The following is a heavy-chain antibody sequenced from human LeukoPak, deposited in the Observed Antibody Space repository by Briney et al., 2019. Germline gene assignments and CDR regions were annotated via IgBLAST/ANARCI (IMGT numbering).Heavy chain of an antibody. V-gene: IGHV3-7*01. D-gene: IGHD1-26*01. Sequence: PGGSLSLSCAASGFTFSNYWMSWVRQAPGKGLEWVANIKQEGSEKYYVDSVKGRFTISRDNAKNSLYLQMNSLRAEDTAVYYCARDKIVGATHFDYWGQGTLVTVSS. CDR2: IKQEGSEK. CDR3: ARDKIVGATHFDY. CDR1: GFTFSNYW. J-gene: IGHJ4*02.